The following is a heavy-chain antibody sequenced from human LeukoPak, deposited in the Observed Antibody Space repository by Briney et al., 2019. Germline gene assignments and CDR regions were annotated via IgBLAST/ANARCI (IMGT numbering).Heavy chain of an antibody. J-gene: IGHJ4*02. D-gene: IGHD2-21*02. CDR2: IYYSGST. Sequence: SETLSLTCTVSGGSISSYYWSCIRQPPGKGREWMGDIYYSGSTNYNPSLKSRVTISVDTSKNPFSLKLSSVTAADTAVYYCAGNIAYCGGDCYPGVDYWGQGTLVTVSS. CDR3: AGNIAYCGGDCYPGVDY. V-gene: IGHV4-59*01. CDR1: GGSISSYY.